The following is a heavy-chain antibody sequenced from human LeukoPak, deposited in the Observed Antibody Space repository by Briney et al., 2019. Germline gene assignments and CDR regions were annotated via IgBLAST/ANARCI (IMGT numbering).Heavy chain of an antibody. D-gene: IGHD3-3*01. Sequence: GASVKVSCKASGYTSTSYYMHWVRQAPGKGLEWMGGFDPEDGETIYAQKFQGRVTMTEDTSTDTAYMELSSLRSEDTAVYYCAAGMSGLGHWGQGTLVTVSS. CDR3: AAGMSGLGH. J-gene: IGHJ4*02. V-gene: IGHV1-24*01. CDR2: FDPEDGET. CDR1: GYTSTSYY.